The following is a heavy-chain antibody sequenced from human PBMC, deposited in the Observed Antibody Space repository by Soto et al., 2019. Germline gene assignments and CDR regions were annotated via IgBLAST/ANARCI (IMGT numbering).Heavy chain of an antibody. V-gene: IGHV3-23*01. CDR1: GFSFSDYA. D-gene: IGHD6-19*01. CDR3: AKASSAWYDSKSYYFDD. Sequence: EVQLLDSGGGLVQPGGSLRLSCAASGFSFSDYAMNWVRQAPGKGLEWVSEISATGGSTFYADFVKGRFTISRDNSKNTLYLNLTSLRDEDTARYYCAKASSAWYDSKSYYFDDGGPGTVVTVSS. J-gene: IGHJ4*02. CDR2: ISATGGST.